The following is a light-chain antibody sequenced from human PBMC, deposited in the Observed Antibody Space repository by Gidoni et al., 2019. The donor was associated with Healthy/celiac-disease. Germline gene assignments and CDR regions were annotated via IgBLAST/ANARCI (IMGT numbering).Light chain of an antibody. CDR1: SSDVGGYNY. Sequence: QSALTQPASVSGSPGASIPISCTGTSSDVGGYNYFSCYQQHPGKAPKLMLYDVSNRPAGVSNRFSGSKSGNTSSLTISGLQAEDEADYYCSSYTSSSTPHVVFGGWTKLTVL. CDR2: DVS. J-gene: IGLJ2*01. V-gene: IGLV2-14*03. CDR3: SSYTSSSTPHVV.